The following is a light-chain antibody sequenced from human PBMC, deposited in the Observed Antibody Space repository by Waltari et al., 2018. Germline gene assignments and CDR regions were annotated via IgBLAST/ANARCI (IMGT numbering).Light chain of an antibody. V-gene: IGLV3-25*03. J-gene: IGLJ3*02. CDR2: KDN. CDR1: ALPKQY. CDR3: QSTASSLTRV. Sequence: SYELTQPPSVSVSPGQTARITCSGDALPKQYAYWYQQKPGQGPVLVMNKDNERPSGGPERFSASKSGTTVTLTMTEVQAEDEPDYCCQSTASSLTRVFGGGTKLTVL.